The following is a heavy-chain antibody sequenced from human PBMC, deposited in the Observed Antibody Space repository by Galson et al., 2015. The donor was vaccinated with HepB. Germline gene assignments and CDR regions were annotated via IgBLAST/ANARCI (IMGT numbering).Heavy chain of an antibody. CDR3: ARVATGSYYYGSGSYYLLGY. V-gene: IGHV3-74*01. Sequence: SLRLSCAASGFTFSNAWMHWVRQAPGKGLVWVSRINSDGSSTSYADSVKGRFTISRDNAKNTLYLQMNSLRAEDTAVYYCARVATGSYYYGSGSYYLLGYWGQGTLVTVSS. D-gene: IGHD3-10*01. J-gene: IGHJ4*02. CDR1: GFTFSNAW. CDR2: INSDGSST.